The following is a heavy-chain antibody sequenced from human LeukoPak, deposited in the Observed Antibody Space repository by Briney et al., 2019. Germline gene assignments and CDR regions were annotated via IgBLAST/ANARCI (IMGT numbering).Heavy chain of an antibody. J-gene: IGHJ4*02. D-gene: IGHD2-2*01. CDR3: ARRYCSSTSCLLDY. V-gene: IGHV3-30*03. CDR1: GFTFSSYG. CDR2: ISYDGSNT. Sequence: GRSLRLSCAASGFTFSSYGMHRVRQAPGKGLEWVAVISYDGSNTYYADSVKGRFTISRDNAKNSLYLQMNSLRAEDTAVYYCARRYCSSTSCLLDYWGQGTLVTVSS.